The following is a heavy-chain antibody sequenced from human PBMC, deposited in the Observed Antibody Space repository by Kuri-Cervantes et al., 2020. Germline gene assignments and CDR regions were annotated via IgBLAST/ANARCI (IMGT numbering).Heavy chain of an antibody. CDR2: INPSGGST. CDR3: ARDSGIAAAGTVWFDP. Sequence: ASVKVSCKASGYIFTSYYMHWVRQAPGQGLEWMGIINPSGGSTRYVQKFQGRVTMTRDTSISTAYMELSRLRSDDTAVYYCARDSGIAAAGTVWFDPWGQGTLVTVSS. CDR1: GYIFTSYY. D-gene: IGHD6-13*01. J-gene: IGHJ5*02. V-gene: IGHV1-46*01.